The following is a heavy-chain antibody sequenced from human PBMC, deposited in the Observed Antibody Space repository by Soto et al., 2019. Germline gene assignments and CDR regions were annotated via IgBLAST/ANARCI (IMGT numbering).Heavy chain of an antibody. Sequence: GVSLRLSWAAAGGRFGNYWGIWVRQAPGKGLEWVANIKPDGSEKWYADSVKGRFTISRDNSKNTLYLQMNSLRAEDTAMYYCAKAISAAGTPHSYYYSGMDVRGQGTTVTLSS. CDR1: GGRFGNYW. D-gene: IGHD6-13*01. CDR2: IKPDGSEK. J-gene: IGHJ6*02. CDR3: AKAISAAGTPHSYYYSGMDV. V-gene: IGHV3-7*02.